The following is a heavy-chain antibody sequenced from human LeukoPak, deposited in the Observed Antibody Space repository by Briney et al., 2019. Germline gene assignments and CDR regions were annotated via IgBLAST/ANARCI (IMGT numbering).Heavy chain of an antibody. J-gene: IGHJ3*02. D-gene: IGHD2-15*01. V-gene: IGHV3-48*03. CDR2: ISSSGSTI. CDR1: GFSFSVYE. CDR3: ARRGSDDAFDI. Sequence: PGRSLRLSCAASGFSFSVYEMHWVRQAPGKGLEWVSYISSSGSTIYYADSVKGRFTISRDNAKNSLYLQMNSLRAEDTAVYYCARRGSDDAFDIWGQGTMVTVSS.